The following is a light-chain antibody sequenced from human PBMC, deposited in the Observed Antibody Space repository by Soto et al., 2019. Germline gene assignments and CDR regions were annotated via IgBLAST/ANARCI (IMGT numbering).Light chain of an antibody. CDR1: QAINSW. Sequence: DIQMTQSPYTLSASVRDRVTITCRASQAINSWLAWYQQKPGKAPELLIFDASTLERGVPSRFSGRGSGTEFILTISSLQPDDLATYYCQQYNSYPWTFGQGTKVELK. CDR3: QQYNSYPWT. CDR2: DAS. J-gene: IGKJ1*01. V-gene: IGKV1-5*01.